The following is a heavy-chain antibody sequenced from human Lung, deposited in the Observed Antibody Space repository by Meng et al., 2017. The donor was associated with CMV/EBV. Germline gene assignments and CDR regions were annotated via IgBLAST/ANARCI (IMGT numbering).Heavy chain of an antibody. CDR1: GFSFEDYG. CDR2: INWNRRSI. D-gene: IGHD4-23*01. J-gene: IGHJ3*02. CDR3: AKEITTVAPNAFDM. V-gene: IGHV3-9*01. Sequence: GGSXRLXCAAAGFSFEDYGMHWVRQAPGKGLEWVSGINWNRRSIGYADSVQGRFTISRDNARKSLYLQMNTLRPEDTALYFCAKEITTVAPNAFDMWGQGTMVTVSS.